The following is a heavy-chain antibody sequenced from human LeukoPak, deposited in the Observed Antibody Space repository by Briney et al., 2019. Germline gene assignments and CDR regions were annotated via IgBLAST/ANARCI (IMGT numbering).Heavy chain of an antibody. J-gene: IGHJ4*02. CDR1: GGSIRNHY. CDR3: ARHNYYYDSSGYYSYYFDY. Sequence: PSETLSLTCAVSGGSIRNHYWSWIRQPPGKGLEWIGYIYYSGSTNYNPSLKSRVTISVDTSKNQFSLKLSSVTAADTAVYYCARHNYYYDSSGYYSYYFDYWGQGTLVTVSS. CDR2: IYYSGST. V-gene: IGHV4-59*08. D-gene: IGHD3-22*01.